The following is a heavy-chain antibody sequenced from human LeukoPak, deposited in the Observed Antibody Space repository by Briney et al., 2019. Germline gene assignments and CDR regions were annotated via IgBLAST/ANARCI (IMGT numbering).Heavy chain of an antibody. D-gene: IGHD6-6*01. V-gene: IGHV4-30-2*03. CDR1: GSAVSSDDHF. CDR3: ARVIAARYLDY. J-gene: IGHJ4*02. CDR2: MYYSGST. Sequence: SETLSLTCAVSGSAVSSDDHFWSWIRQPPGKGLEWIVSMYYSGSTYYNPSLESRVTISVDTSKNQFSLKLSSVTAADTAVYYCARVIAARYLDYWGQGTLVTVSS.